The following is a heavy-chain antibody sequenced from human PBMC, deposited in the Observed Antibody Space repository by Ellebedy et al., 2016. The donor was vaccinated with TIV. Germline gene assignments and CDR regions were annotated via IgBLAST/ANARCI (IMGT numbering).Heavy chain of an antibody. CDR2: ISSSSSYI. D-gene: IGHD1-26*01. CDR1: GFNFKTYI. Sequence: GESLKISXAASGFNFKTYIMKWVRQAPGKGLEWVSSISSSSSYIFYADSVKGRFTISRDDAKNSPYLQMNGLRAEDTAMYYCASYDGSFRYWGRGTRVTVSS. CDR3: ASYDGSFRY. V-gene: IGHV3-21*01. J-gene: IGHJ4*02.